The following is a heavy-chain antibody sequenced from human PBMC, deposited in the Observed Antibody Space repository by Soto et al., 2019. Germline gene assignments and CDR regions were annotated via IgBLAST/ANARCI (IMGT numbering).Heavy chain of an antibody. V-gene: IGHV4-59*01. Sequence: SETLSLTCTVSGGSMSSYYWTWLRQSPGRGLEWIGYISYSGSTYYHPSLKSRVTISADTSKNQFSLRMNSMIAADTAVYYCARPGNSLDYWGQGTLVTVSS. CDR1: GGSMSSYY. J-gene: IGHJ4*02. CDR2: ISYSGST. D-gene: IGHD4-4*01. CDR3: ARPGNSLDY.